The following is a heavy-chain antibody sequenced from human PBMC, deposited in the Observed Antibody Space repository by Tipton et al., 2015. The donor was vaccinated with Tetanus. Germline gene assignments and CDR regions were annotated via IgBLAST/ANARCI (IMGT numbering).Heavy chain of an antibody. CDR1: GITFSNAW. D-gene: IGHD6-19*01. J-gene: IGHJ4*02. V-gene: IGHV3-15*06. CDR2: IKSNSDGGTT. CDR3: TTAGLGVTGNRVDY. Sequence: SLRLSCAASGITFSNAWMNWVRQAPGKGLEWVGRIKSNSDGGTTNYAAPVKGRFTISRDDSKNTLYLQMNSPKTEDTAVYYCTTAGLGVTGNRVDYWGQGTLVTVSS.